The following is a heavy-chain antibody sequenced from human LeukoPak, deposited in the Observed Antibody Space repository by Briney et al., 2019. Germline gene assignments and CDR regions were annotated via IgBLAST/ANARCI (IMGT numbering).Heavy chain of an antibody. CDR2: IHYSGSS. J-gene: IGHJ5*02. CDR1: GGSISSSTYY. Sequence: SETLSLTCTVSGGSISSSTYYWGWIRQPPGKGLEWIGSIHYSGSSHYNPSLKSRVTISVDTSKNQFSLKLSSVTAADTAVYYCARESTPDENWFDPWGQGTLVTVSS. CDR3: ARESTPDENWFDP. D-gene: IGHD2-15*01. V-gene: IGHV4-39*07.